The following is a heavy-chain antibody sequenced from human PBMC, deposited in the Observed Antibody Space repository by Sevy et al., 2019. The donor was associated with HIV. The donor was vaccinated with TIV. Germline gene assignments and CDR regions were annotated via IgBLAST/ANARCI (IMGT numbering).Heavy chain of an antibody. CDR3: AREARYCSGGSGDTGYYYYYCMDV. Sequence: GGSLRLSCAASGFTFSSYGMHWVRQAPGKGLEWVAVIWYDGSNKYYADSVKGRFTISRDNSKNTLNLQMNSLRAEDTAVYYCAREARYCSGGSGDTGYYYYYCMDVWGQGTTVTVSS. D-gene: IGHD2-15*01. J-gene: IGHJ6*02. V-gene: IGHV3-33*01. CDR1: GFTFSSYG. CDR2: IWYDGSNK.